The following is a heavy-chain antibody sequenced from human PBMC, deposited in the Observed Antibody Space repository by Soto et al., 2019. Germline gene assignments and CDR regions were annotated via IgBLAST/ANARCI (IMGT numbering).Heavy chain of an antibody. D-gene: IGHD6-6*01. CDR3: ARDYSSSGGMDV. Sequence: GALRLSCAASGFTFSSYSMNWVRQAPGKGLEWVSSISSSSSYIYYADSVKGRFTISRDNAKNSLYLQMNSLRAEDTAAYYCARDYSSSGGMDVWGQGTTVTVSS. CDR1: GFTFSSYS. V-gene: IGHV3-21*01. CDR2: ISSSSSYI. J-gene: IGHJ6*02.